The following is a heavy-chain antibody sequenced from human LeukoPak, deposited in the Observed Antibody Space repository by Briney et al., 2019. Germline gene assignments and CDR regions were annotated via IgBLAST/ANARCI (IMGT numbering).Heavy chain of an antibody. CDR1: GGSFRYYD. V-gene: IGHV1-69*05. CDR3: ATASVPGAIEGPFDALDT. Sequence: SVKVSCKPSGGSFRYYDISWVRQAPGQGLEWMGRSIPLYATTKYAQRFQGRVTIITDASATTAYMELSSLRSEDTAVYYCATASVPGAIEGPFDALDTWGQGTMVTISS. CDR2: SIPLYATT. J-gene: IGHJ3*02. D-gene: IGHD2-2*02.